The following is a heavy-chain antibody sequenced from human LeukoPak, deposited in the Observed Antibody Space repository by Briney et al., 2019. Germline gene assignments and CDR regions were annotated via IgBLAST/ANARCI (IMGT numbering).Heavy chain of an antibody. Sequence: SETLSLTCTVSNGSISIYYWSWIRQPPGKGLEWIGEINHSGSTNYNPSLKSRVTISVDTSKNQFSLKLSSVTAADTAVYYCARVRLRSTYYYYGMDVWGQGTTVTVSS. CDR2: INHSGST. J-gene: IGHJ6*02. CDR1: NGSISIYY. CDR3: ARVRLRSTYYYYGMDV. D-gene: IGHD4-17*01. V-gene: IGHV4-34*01.